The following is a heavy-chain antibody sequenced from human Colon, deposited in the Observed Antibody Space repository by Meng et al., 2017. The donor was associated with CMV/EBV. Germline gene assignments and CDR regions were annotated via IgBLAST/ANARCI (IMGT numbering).Heavy chain of an antibody. Sequence: GESLKISCVVSGFSLTNFNMNWVRQAPGRGLEWVSYIRNDSSTIYYADSVKGRFTISRDHAKNSLYLQMNSLRAEDTAIYYCARFDLWGQGTLVTVSS. CDR3: ARFDL. J-gene: IGHJ5*02. CDR2: IRNDSSTI. V-gene: IGHV3-48*04. CDR1: GFSLTNFN.